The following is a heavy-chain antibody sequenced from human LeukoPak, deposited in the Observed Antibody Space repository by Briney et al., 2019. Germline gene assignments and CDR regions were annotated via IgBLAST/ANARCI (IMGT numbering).Heavy chain of an antibody. CDR2: IYSGGST. D-gene: IGHD5-18*01. CDR1: GFTVSSNY. J-gene: IGHJ2*01. Sequence: QSWGSLRLPCAASGFTVSSNYMSWVRQAPGKGLEWVSVIYSGGSTYYADSVKGRFTISRDNSKNTLYLQMNSLRAEDTAVYYCARGYGYPYWYFDLWGRGTLVTVSS. CDR3: ARGYGYPYWYFDL. V-gene: IGHV3-66*01.